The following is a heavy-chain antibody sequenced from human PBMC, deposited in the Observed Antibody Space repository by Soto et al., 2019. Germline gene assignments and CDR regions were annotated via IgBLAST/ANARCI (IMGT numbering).Heavy chain of an antibody. D-gene: IGHD6-19*01. J-gene: IGHJ6*03. V-gene: IGHV1-18*01. CDR3: ARDRGVAPPVAGNTHYYYYMDV. CDR1: GYSFTNYG. Sequence: QDQLVQSGGEVKKPGAPVKVSCKASGYSFTNYGITWVRQAPGQGFEWMGWISAYNGDTNYAQKLQGRVTMTTDASTSTAYLELRSLRSDDTALYYCARDRGVAPPVAGNTHYYYYMDVWGKGTTVTVSS. CDR2: ISAYNGDT.